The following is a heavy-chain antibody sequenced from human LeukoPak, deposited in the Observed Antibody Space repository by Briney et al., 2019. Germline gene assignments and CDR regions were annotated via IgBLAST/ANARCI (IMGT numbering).Heavy chain of an antibody. D-gene: IGHD3-3*01. CDR1: GFTFSSYA. V-gene: IGHV3-23*01. Sequence: GGSLRLSCAASGFTFSSYAMSWVRQAPGKGLEWVSAIRGSGGSTYYADSVKGRFTISRDNSKNTLYLQMNSLRAEDTAVYYCAKDPYDFWSGSNWFDPWGQGTLVTVSS. CDR2: IRGSGGST. J-gene: IGHJ5*02. CDR3: AKDPYDFWSGSNWFDP.